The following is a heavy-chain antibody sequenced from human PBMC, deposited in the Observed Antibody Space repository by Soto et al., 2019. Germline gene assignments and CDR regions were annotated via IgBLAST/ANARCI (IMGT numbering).Heavy chain of an antibody. CDR1: GYTFTSYS. J-gene: IGHJ3*02. CDR2: INAGNGNT. D-gene: IGHD3-9*01. CDR3: ARARSVLRYFDWLLRPGNKNAFDI. V-gene: IGHV1-3*01. Sequence: ASVKVSCNASGYTFTSYSMHWVRQAPGQRLEWMGWINAGNGNTKYSQKFQGRVTITRDTSASTAYMELSSLRSEDTAVYYCARARSVLRYFDWLLRPGNKNAFDIWGQGTMVTVSS.